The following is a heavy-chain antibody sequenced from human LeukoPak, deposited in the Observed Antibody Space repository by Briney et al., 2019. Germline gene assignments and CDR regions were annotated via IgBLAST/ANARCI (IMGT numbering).Heavy chain of an antibody. J-gene: IGHJ4*02. CDR3: TKRVKYGGTWDHFAD. Sequence: GGSLRLSCAASGFTFDNYRMSWVRQAPGKGLEWVSTVNADGGNTYYADSVKGRFTISRDNSKSTLILQMNSLRVGDTALYYCTKRVKYGGTWDHFADWGQGTLVTVSS. CDR1: GFTFDNYR. D-gene: IGHD1-26*01. V-gene: IGHV3-23*01. CDR2: VNADGGNT.